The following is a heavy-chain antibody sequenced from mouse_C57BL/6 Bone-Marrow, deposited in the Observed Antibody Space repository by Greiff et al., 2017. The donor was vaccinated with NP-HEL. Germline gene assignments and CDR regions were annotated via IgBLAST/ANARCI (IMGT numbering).Heavy chain of an antibody. CDR3: AMPLHYYGSSSWFAY. V-gene: IGHV1-26*01. Sequence: EVQLQQSGPELVKPGASVKISCKASGYTFTDYYMNWVKQSPGKSLEWIGDINPNNGGTSYNQKFKGKATLTVDKSSSTAYMELRSLTSEDSAVYYCAMPLHYYGSSSWFAYWGQGTLVTVSA. CDR2: INPNNGGT. D-gene: IGHD1-1*01. CDR1: GYTFTDYY. J-gene: IGHJ3*01.